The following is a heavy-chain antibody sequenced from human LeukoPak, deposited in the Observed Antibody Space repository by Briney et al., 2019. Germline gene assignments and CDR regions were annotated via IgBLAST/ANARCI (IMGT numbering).Heavy chain of an antibody. CDR3: ARLAMVRGATLADP. Sequence: SETLSLTCTVSGGSISSSSYYWGWIRQPPGKGLEWIGSIYYSGSTYYNPSLKSRVTISVDTSKNQFSLKLSSVTAADTAVYYCARLAMVRGATLADPWGQGTLVTVTS. V-gene: IGHV4-39*01. CDR2: IYYSGST. D-gene: IGHD3-10*01. CDR1: GGSISSSSYY. J-gene: IGHJ5*02.